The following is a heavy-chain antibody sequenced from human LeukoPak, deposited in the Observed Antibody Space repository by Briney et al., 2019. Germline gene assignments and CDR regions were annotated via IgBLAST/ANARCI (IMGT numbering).Heavy chain of an antibody. D-gene: IGHD3-10*01. CDR2: IYYSGST. Sequence: PSETLSLTCTVSGGSISSYYWSWIRQPPGKGLEWIGFIYYSGSTNYNPSLKSRVTISVDTYKNQFSLKLSSVTAADTAVYYCARGGGALRVRGPIYAFDIWGQGTMVTVSS. V-gene: IGHV4-59*01. CDR3: ARGGGALRVRGPIYAFDI. CDR1: GGSISSYY. J-gene: IGHJ3*02.